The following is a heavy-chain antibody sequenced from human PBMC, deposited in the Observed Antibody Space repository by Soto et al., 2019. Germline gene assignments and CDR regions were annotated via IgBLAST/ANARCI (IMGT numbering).Heavy chain of an antibody. CDR3: ARAGHDFWSGYNSDAFDI. Sequence: SETLSLTCTVSGGSISSYYWSWIRQPPGKGLEWIGYIYYSGSTNYNPSLKSRVTISVDTSKNQFSLKLSSVTAADTAVYYCARAGHDFWSGYNSDAFDIWGQGTMVTVSS. J-gene: IGHJ3*02. CDR1: GGSISSYY. V-gene: IGHV4-59*01. CDR2: IYYSGST. D-gene: IGHD3-3*01.